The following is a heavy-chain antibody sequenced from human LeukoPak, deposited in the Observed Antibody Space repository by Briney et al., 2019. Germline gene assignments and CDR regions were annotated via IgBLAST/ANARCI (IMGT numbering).Heavy chain of an antibody. V-gene: IGHV3-23*01. CDR2: ISGSGGNT. CDR1: AFTFSTYA. J-gene: IGHJ4*02. CDR3: ARVEVILYYFDY. D-gene: IGHD3-16*01. Sequence: GGSLRLSCAASAFTFSTYAMSWVRQAPGKGLEWVSVISGSGGNTYYADSVRGRFTISRDNSKNTLYLQMNSLRAEDTAVYYCARVEVILYYFDYWGQGTLVTASS.